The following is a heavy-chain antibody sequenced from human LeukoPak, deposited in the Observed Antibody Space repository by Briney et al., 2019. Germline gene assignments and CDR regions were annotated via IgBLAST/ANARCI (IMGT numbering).Heavy chain of an antibody. CDR1: GGSFSGYY. CDR2: INHSGST. Sequence: PSETLSLTCAVYGGSFSGYYWSWIRQPPGKGLEWIGEINHSGSTNYNPSLKSRVTISVDTSKNQFSLKLSSVTAADTAVYYCARGGYSYQDYYYGMDVWGQGTTVTVSS. J-gene: IGHJ6*02. CDR3: ARGGYSYQDYYYGMDV. D-gene: IGHD5-18*01. V-gene: IGHV4-34*01.